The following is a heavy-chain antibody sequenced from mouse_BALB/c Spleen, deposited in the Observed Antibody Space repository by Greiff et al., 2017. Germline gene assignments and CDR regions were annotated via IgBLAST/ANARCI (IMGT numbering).Heavy chain of an antibody. V-gene: IGHV14-3*02. J-gene: IGHJ1*01. CDR3: ARKGDYYGYWYFDV. CDR1: GFNIKDTY. Sequence: EVQLQQSGAELVKPGASVKLSCTASGFNIKDTYMHWVKQRPEQGLEWIGRIDPANGNTKYDPKFQGKATITADTSSNTAYLQLSSLTSEDTAVYYCARKGDYYGYWYFDVWGAGTTVTVSS. CDR2: IDPANGNT. D-gene: IGHD1-1*01.